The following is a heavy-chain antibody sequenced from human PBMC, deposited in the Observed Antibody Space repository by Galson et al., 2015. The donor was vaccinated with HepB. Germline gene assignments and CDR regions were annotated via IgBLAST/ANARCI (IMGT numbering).Heavy chain of an antibody. D-gene: IGHD2-2*01. V-gene: IGHV3-9*01. CDR2: ISWNSGSI. Sequence: SLRLSCAASGFTFDGYAMHWVRQAPGKGLEWVSGISWNSGSIGYADSVKGRFTISRDNAKNSLYLQMNSLRAEDTALYYCAKGGVVVPAAFDYWGQGTLVTVSS. CDR1: GFTFDGYA. CDR3: AKGGVVVPAAFDY. J-gene: IGHJ4*02.